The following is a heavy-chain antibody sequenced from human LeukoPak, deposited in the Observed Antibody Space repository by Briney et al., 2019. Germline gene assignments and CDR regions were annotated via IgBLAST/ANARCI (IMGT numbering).Heavy chain of an antibody. Sequence: ASVKVSCKASGYTFTSYGISWVRQAPGQGLEWMGWISAYNGNTNYAQKLQGRVIMTTDTSTSTAYMELRSLRSDDTAVYYCARVEKLGNGFGWQVWGQGTLVTVSS. CDR2: ISAYNGNT. J-gene: IGHJ4*02. V-gene: IGHV1-18*01. D-gene: IGHD7-27*01. CDR3: ARVEKLGNGFGWQV. CDR1: GYTFTSYG.